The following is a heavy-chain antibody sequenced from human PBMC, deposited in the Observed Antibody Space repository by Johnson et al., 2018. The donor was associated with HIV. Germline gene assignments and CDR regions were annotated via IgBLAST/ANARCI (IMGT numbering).Heavy chain of an antibody. Sequence: VLLLESGGGLVQPGGSLRLSCAASGFTFSSYAMSWVRQAPGKGLEWVSAIRGSGGSTYYADSVKGRFTISRDNSKNTLYLQMTSLRAEDTAVYYCAKVGSYYPSTGGNAFDIWGQGTMVTVSS. CDR2: IRGSGGST. CDR1: GFTFSSYA. CDR3: AKVGSYYPSTGGNAFDI. D-gene: IGHD3-10*01. V-gene: IGHV3-23*01. J-gene: IGHJ3*02.